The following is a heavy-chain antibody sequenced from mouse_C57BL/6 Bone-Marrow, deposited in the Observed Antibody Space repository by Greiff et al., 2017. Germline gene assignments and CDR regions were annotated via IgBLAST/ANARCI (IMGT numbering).Heavy chain of an antibody. Sequence: DVMLVESGGGLVKPGGSLKLSCAASGFTFSSYAMSWVRQTPEKRLAWVATISDCGSYTYYPDNVKGRFTISRDNAKNNLYLQMSHLKSEDTAMYYCARDRGYDGGCYVDYWGQGTTLTVSS. J-gene: IGHJ2*01. D-gene: IGHD2-2*01. CDR1: GFTFSSYA. CDR3: ARDRGYDGGCYVDY. CDR2: ISDCGSYT. V-gene: IGHV5-4*01.